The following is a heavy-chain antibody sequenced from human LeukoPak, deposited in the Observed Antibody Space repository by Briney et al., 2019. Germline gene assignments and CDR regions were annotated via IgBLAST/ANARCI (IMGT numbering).Heavy chain of an antibody. Sequence: GGSLRLSCAASGFTFSSYAMSWVRQAPGKGLEWVSAISGSGGSTYYADSVKGRFTISRDNSKSTLYLQMNSLRAEDTAVYYCAKDLVTVAYYDFWSGSAFDIWGQGTMVTVSS. V-gene: IGHV3-23*01. CDR3: AKDLVTVAYYDFWSGSAFDI. CDR2: ISGSGGST. D-gene: IGHD3-3*01. CDR1: GFTFSSYA. J-gene: IGHJ3*02.